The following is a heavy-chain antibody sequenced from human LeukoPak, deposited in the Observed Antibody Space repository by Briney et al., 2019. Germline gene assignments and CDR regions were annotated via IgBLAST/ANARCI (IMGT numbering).Heavy chain of an antibody. CDR3: ARGGGYSYGSFDY. D-gene: IGHD5-18*01. CDR1: GFSFSYYW. V-gene: IGHV3-74*01. CDR2: INRDGSST. J-gene: IGHJ4*02. Sequence: PGGSLRLSCAASGFSFSYYWMNWVRQAPGKGLVWVSRINRDGSSTSYADSVKGRFTISRDNAKNTLYLQMNSLRAEDTAVYYCARGGGYSYGSFDYWGQGTLVTVSS.